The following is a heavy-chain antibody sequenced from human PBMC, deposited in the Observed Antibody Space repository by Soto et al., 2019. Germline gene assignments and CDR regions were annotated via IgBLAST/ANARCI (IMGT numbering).Heavy chain of an antibody. CDR3: ASVTMVRGVKYAYFDY. Sequence: SETLSLTCXVSGGSISSSSYYWGWIRQPPGKGLEWIGSIYYSGSTYYNPSLKSRVTISVDTSKNQFSLKLSSVTAADTAVYYCASVTMVRGVKYAYFDYWGQGTLVTVSS. CDR1: GGSISSSSYY. V-gene: IGHV4-39*01. D-gene: IGHD3-10*01. CDR2: IYYSGST. J-gene: IGHJ4*02.